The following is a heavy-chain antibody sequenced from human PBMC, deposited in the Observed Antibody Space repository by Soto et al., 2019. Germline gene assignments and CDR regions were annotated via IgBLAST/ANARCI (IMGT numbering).Heavy chain of an antibody. D-gene: IGHD3-9*01. Sequence: SETLSLTCTVSGGSISSSSYYWGWIRQPPGKGLEWIGSIYYSGSTYYNPSLKSRVTISVDTSKNQFSLKLSSVTAADTAVYYCARLKTYYDILTGYWTLDPDYWGQGTLVTVSS. CDR2: IYYSGST. V-gene: IGHV4-39*01. CDR1: GGSISSSSYY. CDR3: ARLKTYYDILTGYWTLDPDY. J-gene: IGHJ4*02.